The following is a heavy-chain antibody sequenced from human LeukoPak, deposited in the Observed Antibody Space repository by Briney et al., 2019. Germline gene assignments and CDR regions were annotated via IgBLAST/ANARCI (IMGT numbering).Heavy chain of an antibody. CDR1: GFSYRSYS. CDR2: ISGVIT. D-gene: IGHD3-16*01. CDR3: AKGKINHDGAFDS. V-gene: IGHV3-23*01. J-gene: IGHJ3*02. Sequence: GGSLRLSCVASGFSYRSYSMSWVRQAPGTGLDWVSSISGVITYYADSVKDRFTVSRDNSKNMLYLQMNTLRAGDTAVYFCAKGKINHDGAFDSWGRGTMVTVSS.